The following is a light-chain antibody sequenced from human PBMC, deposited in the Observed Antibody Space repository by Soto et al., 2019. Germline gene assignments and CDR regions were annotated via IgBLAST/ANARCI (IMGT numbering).Light chain of an antibody. CDR3: QQYHDLPIT. CDR2: DVS. CDR1: QDITDY. Sequence: DIQMTQSPSSLSASVGDRVTITCQASQDITDYLNWYQQKPGKAPNLLIYDVSKLETGVPLRFSGSRSGPEVTVTIRSLQPEDVGTYYCQQYHDLPITFGQGTRLEIK. V-gene: IGKV1-33*01. J-gene: IGKJ5*01.